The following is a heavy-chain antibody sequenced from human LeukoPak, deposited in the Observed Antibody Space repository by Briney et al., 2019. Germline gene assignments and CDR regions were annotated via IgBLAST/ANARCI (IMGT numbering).Heavy chain of an antibody. Sequence: SETLSLTCTVSGGSISSYYWSWIRQPPGKGLEWIGYIYYSGSTNYNPSLKSRVTISVDTSKNQFSLKLSSVTAADTAVYYCVRDTGNWNIDYWGRGILVTVSS. CDR2: IYYSGST. CDR1: GGSISSYY. V-gene: IGHV4-59*12. J-gene: IGHJ4*02. CDR3: VRDTGNWNIDY. D-gene: IGHD1/OR15-1a*01.